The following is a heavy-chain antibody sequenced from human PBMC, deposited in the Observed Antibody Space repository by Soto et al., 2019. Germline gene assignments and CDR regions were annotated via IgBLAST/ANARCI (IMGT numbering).Heavy chain of an antibody. CDR2: IYYSGST. J-gene: IGHJ6*02. CDR1: GGSISSYY. CDR3: ARSYYDFWSGYFRYYYYYGMDV. V-gene: IGHV4-59*01. D-gene: IGHD3-3*01. Sequence: SETLSLTCTVSGGSISSYYWSWIRQPPGQGLEWIGYIYYSGSTNYNPSLKSRVTISVDTSKNQFSLKLSSVTAADTAVYYCARSYYDFWSGYFRYYYYYGMDVWGQGTTVTVSS.